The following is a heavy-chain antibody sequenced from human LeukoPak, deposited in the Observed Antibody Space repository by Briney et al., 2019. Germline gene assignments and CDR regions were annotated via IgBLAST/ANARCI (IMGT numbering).Heavy chain of an antibody. CDR2: ITHSGRT. V-gene: IGHV4-34*01. J-gene: IGHJ4*02. CDR1: AGSFSDYY. CDR3: ATIFGGYSDFDS. Sequence: PSETLSLTCAVYAGSFSDYYWSWIRQPPGKGLEWIGEITHSGRTNYNPSPKSRVTISVDTSNNQFSLKLSSVTAADTAVYYCATIFGGYSDFDSWGQGTLVTVSS. D-gene: IGHD5-12*01.